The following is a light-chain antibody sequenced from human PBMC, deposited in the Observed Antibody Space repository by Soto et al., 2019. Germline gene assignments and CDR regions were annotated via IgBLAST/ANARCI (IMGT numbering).Light chain of an antibody. Sequence: EIVFTQSPGTLALSRVERATLSCRDSQSVTTNYFAWFQQKTGQSARPLXSYVXSRATAIPERFSGSGSGRDFILNISRVEPEDFAVYYCRQFGTTSIGTFGPGTKVEIK. CDR1: QSVTTNY. V-gene: IGKV3-20*01. CDR3: RQFGTTSIGT. CDR2: YVX. J-gene: IGKJ1*01.